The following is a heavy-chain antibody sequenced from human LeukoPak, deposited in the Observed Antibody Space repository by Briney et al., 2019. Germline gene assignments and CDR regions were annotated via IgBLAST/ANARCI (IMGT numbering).Heavy chain of an antibody. CDR2: INQDGSEK. D-gene: IGHD1-14*01. CDR3: AREGVNNGKDY. J-gene: IGHJ4*02. V-gene: IGHV3-7*03. CDR1: GFTFSSYW. Sequence: GGSLRLSCGASGFTFSSYWMSWVRQAPGKGLEWVANINQDGSEKYYVDSVKGRFTISRGNAKNSLYLQMHSLRAEDTAVYYCAREGVNNGKDYWGQGTLVTVSS.